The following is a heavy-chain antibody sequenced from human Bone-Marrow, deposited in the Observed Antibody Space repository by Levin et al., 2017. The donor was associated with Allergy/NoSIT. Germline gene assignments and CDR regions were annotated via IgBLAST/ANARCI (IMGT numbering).Heavy chain of an antibody. CDR2: IKSLSDGATA. J-gene: IGHJ4*02. CDR3: TTDSRGYSPFGDIFY. CDR1: GFTFSNAW. Sequence: GESLKISCIASGFTFSNAWLSWVRQAPGQGLEWVGRIKSLSDGATAHYAASVKGRFTISRDDSKNTMFLQMDSLKSEDSAMYYCTTDSRGYSPFGDIFYWGQGALVTVSS. D-gene: IGHD5-18*01. V-gene: IGHV3-15*01.